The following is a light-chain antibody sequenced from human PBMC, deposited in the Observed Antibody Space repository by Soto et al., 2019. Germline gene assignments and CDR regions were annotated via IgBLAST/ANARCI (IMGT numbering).Light chain of an antibody. V-gene: IGKV1-39*01. CDR2: AAS. Sequence: DIQMTQSPSSLSVSVGDRVTITCRASQSISNYLNWYQQKPGKAPNLLIYAASTLQSGVPSRFSGSGSGTDFTLTISSLQPEDFATYYCQQSYSTPKTFGQGTKVEFE. CDR1: QSISNY. J-gene: IGKJ1*01. CDR3: QQSYSTPKT.